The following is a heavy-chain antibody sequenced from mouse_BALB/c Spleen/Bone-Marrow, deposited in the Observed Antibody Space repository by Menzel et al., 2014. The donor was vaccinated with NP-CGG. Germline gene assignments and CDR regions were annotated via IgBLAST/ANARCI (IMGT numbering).Heavy chain of an antibody. V-gene: IGHV1-4*01. J-gene: IGHJ4*01. Sequence: QVQLQQSGAELARPGASVKMSCEASGYTFTGYTMHWVKQRPGQGLEWIGYINPSSGYTNYNQKFKDRATLTADKSSSTAYMQLSSLTSEDSAVYYCARXXXXXXXXEDYCSMDYWGXGTSVTVSS. CDR2: INPSSGYT. CDR1: GYTFTGYT. CDR3: ARXXXXXXXXEDYCSMDY.